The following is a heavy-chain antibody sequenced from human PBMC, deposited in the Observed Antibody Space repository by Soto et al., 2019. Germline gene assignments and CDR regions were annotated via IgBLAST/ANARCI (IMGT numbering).Heavy chain of an antibody. CDR1: GGIFNSYA. D-gene: IGHD3-3*01. CDR3: AREKFSNFFDP. V-gene: IGHV1-69*01. CDR2: IIPIFGSP. J-gene: IGHJ5*02. Sequence: QVHLVQSGAEVKKPGSSVKVSCKTSGGIFNSYALSWVRQAPGQGPEWMGQIIPIFGSPKYAQKFQGRLTISADESTNTAYMELSSLPSEDTAMYFCAREKFSNFFDPWGQGTQVTVSS.